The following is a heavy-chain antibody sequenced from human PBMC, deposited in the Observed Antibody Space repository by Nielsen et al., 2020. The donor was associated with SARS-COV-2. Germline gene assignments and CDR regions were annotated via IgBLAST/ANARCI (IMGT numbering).Heavy chain of an antibody. CDR1: GFTFSDHY. Sequence: GESLKISCVASGFTFSDHYMTWIRQTPGKGLEWISYITNTGAEYYADSVKGRFTISRDNAQSSLYLLMNNLRAEDTAVYYCASSGWLDYWGQGTLVTVSS. D-gene: IGHD6-19*01. J-gene: IGHJ4*02. CDR3: ASSGWLDY. CDR2: ITNTGAE. V-gene: IGHV3-11*04.